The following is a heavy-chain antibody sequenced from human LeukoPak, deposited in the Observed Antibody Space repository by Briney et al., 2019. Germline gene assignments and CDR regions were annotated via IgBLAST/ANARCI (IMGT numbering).Heavy chain of an antibody. Sequence: ASVKVSCKASGYTFTGYYMHWVRQAPGQGLEWMGIINPSGGSTSYAQKFQGRVTMTRDMSTSTDYMELSSLRSEDTAVYYCARDNSVEDTAWWFDPWGRGTLVTVSS. CDR2: INPSGGST. V-gene: IGHV1-46*01. J-gene: IGHJ5*02. CDR1: GYTFTGYY. D-gene: IGHD4-23*01. CDR3: ARDNSVEDTAWWFDP.